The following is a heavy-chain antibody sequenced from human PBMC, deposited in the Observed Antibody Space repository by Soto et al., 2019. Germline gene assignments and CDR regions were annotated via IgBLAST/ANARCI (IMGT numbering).Heavy chain of an antibody. Sequence: QLQLQESGPGLVKPSETLSLTCTVSGGSITSSSYYWGWIRQPPGKGLEWIGSIYYSVNTYYTPSLKSLVPIAVDTSKNQFSLKLSSVTAADTAVYYCAREGGRYCSGGSCQVDYWGQGTLVTVSS. CDR2: IYYSVNT. CDR1: GGSITSSSYY. CDR3: AREGGRYCSGGSCQVDY. V-gene: IGHV4-39*02. D-gene: IGHD2-15*01. J-gene: IGHJ4*02.